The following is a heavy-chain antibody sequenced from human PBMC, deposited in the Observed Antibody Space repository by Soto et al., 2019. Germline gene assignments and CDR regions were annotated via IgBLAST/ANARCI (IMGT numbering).Heavy chain of an antibody. CDR3: AKPQDYYDSSGYYWPLDY. D-gene: IGHD3-22*01. J-gene: IGHJ4*02. V-gene: IGHV3-30*18. CDR1: GFTFSSYG. Sequence: GGSLRLSCAASGFTFSSYGMHWVRQAPGKGLEWVAVISYDGSNKYYADSVKGRFTISRDNSKNTLYLQMNSLRAEDTAVYYCAKPQDYYDSSGYYWPLDYWGQGTLVTVS. CDR2: ISYDGSNK.